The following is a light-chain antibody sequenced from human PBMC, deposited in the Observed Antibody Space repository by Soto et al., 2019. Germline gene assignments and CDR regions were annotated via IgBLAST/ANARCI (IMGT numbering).Light chain of an antibody. Sequence: DIQMTQSPSSLSASVGDRVTITCLASQSISSYLNWYQQKPGKAPKLLIYAASSLQSGVPSRFSGSGSGTDFTLTISTLQPEEFATYYCQQSYSTPWTFGQGTKVDIK. CDR2: AAS. J-gene: IGKJ1*01. V-gene: IGKV1-39*01. CDR3: QQSYSTPWT. CDR1: QSISSY.